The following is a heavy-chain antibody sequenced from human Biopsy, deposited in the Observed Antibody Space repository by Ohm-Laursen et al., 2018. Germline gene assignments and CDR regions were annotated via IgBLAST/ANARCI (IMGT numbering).Heavy chain of an antibody. D-gene: IGHD2-15*01. V-gene: IGHV4-34*08. J-gene: IGHJ4*02. Sequence: SDTLSLTCAVFGKTFSDYQWSWIRQPPGKGPEWIGQINQAGTTNYNPSLKGRVSISADASKYEFSLRLTSVTAADTAVYLCGNEVHGRDYWGLGAQVTVSS. CDR2: INQAGTT. CDR1: GKTFSDYQ. CDR3: GNEVHGRDY.